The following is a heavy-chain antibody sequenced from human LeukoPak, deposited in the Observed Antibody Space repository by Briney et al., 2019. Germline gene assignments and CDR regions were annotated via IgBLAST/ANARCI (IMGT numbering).Heavy chain of an antibody. CDR2: IKQDGSEK. V-gene: IGHV3-7*03. Sequence: GGSLRLSCAASGFTFDDYGMSWVRQAPGKGLEWVANIKQDGSEKYYVDSVKGRFTISRDNAKNSLYLQMNSLRAEDTAVYYCAREQGRLFDYWGQGTLVTVSS. J-gene: IGHJ4*02. CDR1: GFTFDDYG. D-gene: IGHD3-10*01. CDR3: AREQGRLFDY.